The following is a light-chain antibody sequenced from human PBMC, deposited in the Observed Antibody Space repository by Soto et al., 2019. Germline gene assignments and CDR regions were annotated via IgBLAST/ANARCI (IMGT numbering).Light chain of an antibody. V-gene: IGKV2-28*01. Sequence: DVVMTQSPLSLPVTPGEPASISCRSSQSLLHSNGNTYLDWYLQKPGQSPQLLIYLGSNRASGVPDRFSGSGSGTDFTLKISRVEAEDVGVYYCMQALQTPCTFGGGTKVEIK. CDR3: MQALQTPCT. CDR1: QSLLHSNGNTY. CDR2: LGS. J-gene: IGKJ4*01.